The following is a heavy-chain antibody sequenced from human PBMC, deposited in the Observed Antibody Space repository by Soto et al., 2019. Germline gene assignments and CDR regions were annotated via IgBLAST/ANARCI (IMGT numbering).Heavy chain of an antibody. CDR2: ISYDGRNK. J-gene: IGHJ4*02. D-gene: IGHD6-19*01. CDR3: ASSPVAEYYLDY. V-gene: IGHV3-30*03. CDR1: GFTFSSYG. Sequence: QVQLVESGGGVVQPGRSLRLSCAASGFTFSSYGMHWVRQAPGKGLEWVAVISYDGRNKYYADSVKGRFTISRDNSKNTLYLQMYSRRAEETAVYYYASSPVAEYYLDYWSQGTVVVVSS.